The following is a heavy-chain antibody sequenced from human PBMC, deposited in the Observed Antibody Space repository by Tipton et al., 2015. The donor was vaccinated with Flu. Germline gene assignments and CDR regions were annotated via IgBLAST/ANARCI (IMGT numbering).Heavy chain of an antibody. V-gene: IGHV3-33*01. D-gene: IGHD3-10*01. CDR3: ARDRVPYASGSYYSDY. CDR1: GFTFSSYG. CDR2: IWYGGRSE. J-gene: IGHJ4*02. Sequence: SGFTFSSYGMHWVRQAPGKGLEWVAVIWYGGRSEYYADSVRGRFTISRDDSKNTLYLQINNLRAQDTAVYYCARDRVPYASGSYYSDYWGQGTLVTVSS.